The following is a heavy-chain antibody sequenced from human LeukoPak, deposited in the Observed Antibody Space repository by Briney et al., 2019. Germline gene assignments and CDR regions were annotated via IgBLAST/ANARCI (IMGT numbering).Heavy chain of an antibody. CDR3: ARGPIHGDDDNAD. D-gene: IGHD2-21*01. J-gene: IGHJ4*02. CDR1: GASISGFY. Sequence: KPSETLSLTCTISGASISGFYWSWIRQSSGKGLEWIGSINYSGSTDYNPSLKSRVTISIDTSRNQMSLRLISVTAADAAVYYCARGPIHGDDDNADWGQGALVSVAS. V-gene: IGHV4-59*01. CDR2: INYSGST.